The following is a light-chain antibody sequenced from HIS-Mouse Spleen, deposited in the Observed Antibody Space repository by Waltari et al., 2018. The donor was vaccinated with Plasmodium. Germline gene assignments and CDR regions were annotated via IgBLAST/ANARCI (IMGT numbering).Light chain of an antibody. CDR2: AAS. CDR1: QGISSY. J-gene: IGKJ3*01. Sequence: AIRMTQSPSSFSASTGDRVTITCRASQGISSYLAWYQQKPGKAPNLLIYAASTLQSGVPSMFSGSGSWTDFTLTISCLQSEDFATYYCQQYYSYPFTFGPVTKVDIQ. CDR3: QQYYSYPFT. V-gene: IGKV1-8*01.